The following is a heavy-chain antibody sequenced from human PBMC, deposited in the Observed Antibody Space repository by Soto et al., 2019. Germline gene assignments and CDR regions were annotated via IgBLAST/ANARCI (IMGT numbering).Heavy chain of an antibody. CDR2: IYYTGST. Sequence: QVQLPESGPGLVKPSQTLSLTCSVSGGSISSGGYYWNWLRQLPGKGLEWIGCIYYTGSTYNNPSLKSRVTISVDTSKNQFSLILSSVTAADTAVYYCAREVSTHVDSWGQGILVTVSS. J-gene: IGHJ4*02. CDR1: GGSISSGGYY. CDR3: AREVSTHVDS. V-gene: IGHV4-31*03.